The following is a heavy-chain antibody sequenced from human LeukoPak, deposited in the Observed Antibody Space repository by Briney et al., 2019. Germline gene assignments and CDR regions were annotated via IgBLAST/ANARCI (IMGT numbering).Heavy chain of an antibody. Sequence: GGSLRLSCAASGFTFSSYWMSWVRQAPGKGLEWVSVIYSGGSTYYADSVKGRFTISRDNSKNTLYLQMNSLRAEDTAVYYCASTRDSSGQAYWGQGTLVTVSS. V-gene: IGHV3-53*01. CDR3: ASTRDSSGQAY. J-gene: IGHJ4*02. CDR2: IYSGGST. D-gene: IGHD3-22*01. CDR1: GFTFSSYW.